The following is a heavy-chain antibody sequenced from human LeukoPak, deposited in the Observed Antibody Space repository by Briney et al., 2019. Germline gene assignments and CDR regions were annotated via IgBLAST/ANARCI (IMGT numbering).Heavy chain of an antibody. Sequence: SSETLSLTCTVSGSSISSSSYFWGWIRQPPGKGLEWIGSISFTGSTYYNSSLKSRVTLSVDTSKNQFSLKLSSVTAADTAVYYCARLKSMVYGFDYWGQGTLVTVSS. CDR1: GSSISSSSYF. CDR2: ISFTGST. CDR3: ARLKSMVYGFDY. D-gene: IGHD2-8*01. J-gene: IGHJ4*02. V-gene: IGHV4-39*01.